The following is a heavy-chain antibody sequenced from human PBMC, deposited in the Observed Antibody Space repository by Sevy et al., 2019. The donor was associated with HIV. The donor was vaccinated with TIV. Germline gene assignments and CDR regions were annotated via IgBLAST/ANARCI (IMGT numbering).Heavy chain of an antibody. J-gene: IGHJ4*02. Sequence: ASVKVSCKASGHTFTGYYMHWVRQAPGQGLEWMGWINPNSGGTNYAQKFQGRVTMTRDTSISTAYMELSRLRSDDTAVYYCARGLWFGEPFDYWGQGTLVTVSS. CDR3: ARGLWFGEPFDY. D-gene: IGHD3-10*01. CDR1: GHTFTGYY. CDR2: INPNSGGT. V-gene: IGHV1-2*02.